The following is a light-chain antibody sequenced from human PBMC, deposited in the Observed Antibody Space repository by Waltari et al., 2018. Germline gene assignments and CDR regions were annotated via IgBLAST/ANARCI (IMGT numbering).Light chain of an antibody. CDR3: AAWHDSLNGVA. J-gene: IGLJ2*01. CDR1: SPSMGNNN. CDR2: NNM. Sequence: QSVLTQPPSVSGPPGQRVTISCSVSSPSMGNNNVNWYQQLPGTVPRLLIYNNMVRPTGVPDRFSGSKSGTSASLVITGLQSEDEADYYCAAWHDSLNGVAFGGGTKVTVL. V-gene: IGLV1-44*01.